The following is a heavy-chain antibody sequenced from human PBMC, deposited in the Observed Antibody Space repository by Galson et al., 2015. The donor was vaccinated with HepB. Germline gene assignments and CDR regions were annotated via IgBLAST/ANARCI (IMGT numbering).Heavy chain of an antibody. V-gene: IGHV3-30*18. CDR2: ISYDGINK. CDR1: GFTFSSYG. J-gene: IGHJ4*02. D-gene: IGHD5-18*01. Sequence: SLRLSCAASGFTFSSYGMHWVRQAPGKGLEWVAVISYDGINKYYADSVKGRFTLSRDNSKNMLYLQMNSLRAEDTAVYFCAKDRAQLWYTLDYWGQGTLVTVSS. CDR3: AKDRAQLWYTLDY.